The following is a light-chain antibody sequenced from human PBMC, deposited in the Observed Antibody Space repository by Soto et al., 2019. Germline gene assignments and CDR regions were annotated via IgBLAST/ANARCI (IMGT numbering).Light chain of an antibody. V-gene: IGKV1-13*02. J-gene: IGKJ1*01. CDR1: QDISSA. CDR3: QQFNSYPWT. Sequence: AIQLTQSPSSLSAYVGDRVTITCRASQDISSALAWYQQKPGKAPNLLIYDASSLESGVPSRFSGSGSGTHFTLTISSLQPEDFATYYCQQFNSYPWTFGQGTKVEIK. CDR2: DAS.